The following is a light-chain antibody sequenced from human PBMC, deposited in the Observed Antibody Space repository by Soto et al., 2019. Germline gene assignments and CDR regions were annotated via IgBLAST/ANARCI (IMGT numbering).Light chain of an antibody. CDR3: QQYDSAPTLT. CDR1: QSVSSSY. CDR2: GAS. Sequence: EIVLTQSPGTLPLSPGERATLSCRASQSVSSSYLAWYQQKPGQAPRLLIYGASSRDTGIPDRFSGSGSGTDFTLTITRLEPEDFAVYYCQQYDSAPTLTVGPGTKVELK. V-gene: IGKV3-20*01. J-gene: IGKJ1*01.